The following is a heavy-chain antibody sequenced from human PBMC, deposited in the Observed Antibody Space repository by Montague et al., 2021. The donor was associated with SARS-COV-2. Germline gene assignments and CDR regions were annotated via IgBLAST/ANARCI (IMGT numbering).Heavy chain of an antibody. CDR2: ISYDGSNK. V-gene: IGHV3-30-3*01. J-gene: IGHJ4*02. Sequence: SLRLSCAASGFTFSSYAMHWVRQAPGKGLEWVAVISYDGSNKYYADSVKGRFTISRDNSKNTLYLQMNSLRAGDTAVYYCARIQYGGYGGAFDYWGQGTLVTVS. CDR1: GFTFSSYA. CDR3: ARIQYGGYGGAFDY. D-gene: IGHD5-12*01.